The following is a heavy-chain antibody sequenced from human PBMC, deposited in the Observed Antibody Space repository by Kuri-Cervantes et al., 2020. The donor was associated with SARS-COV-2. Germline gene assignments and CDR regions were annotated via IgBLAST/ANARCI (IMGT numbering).Heavy chain of an antibody. CDR3: ARDRGRGSPRKYFDY. D-gene: IGHD1-14*01. V-gene: IGHV4-34*01. J-gene: IGHJ4*02. CDR2: INHSGST. Sequence: ETLSLTCAVYGGSFSGYYWSWIRQPPGKGLEWIGEINHSGSTNYNPSLKSRVTISVDTSKNQFSLKLSSVTAADTAVYYCARDRGRGSPRKYFDYWGQGTLVTVSS. CDR1: GGSFSGYY.